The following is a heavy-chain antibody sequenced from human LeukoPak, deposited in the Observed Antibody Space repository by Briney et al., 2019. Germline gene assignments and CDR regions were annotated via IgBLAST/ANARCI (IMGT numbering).Heavy chain of an antibody. CDR3: ARDGPAMSRQQLIPDAFDI. D-gene: IGHD6-13*01. J-gene: IGHJ3*02. CDR1: GFTVSSTY. V-gene: IGHV3-53*01. CDR2: IYTRGNT. Sequence: GGSLRLSCGASGFTVSSTYMNWVRQAPGKGLEWVSVIYTRGNTYYADSVKGRFTISRDNAKNSLFLQMNSLRVEDTAVYYCARDGPAMSRQQLIPDAFDIWGQGTMVTVSS.